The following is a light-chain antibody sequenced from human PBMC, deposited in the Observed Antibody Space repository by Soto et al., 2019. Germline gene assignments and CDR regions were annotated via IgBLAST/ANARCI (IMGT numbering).Light chain of an antibody. Sequence: QSALTQPASVSGSPGQSITISCTGTSSDVGGYNYVSWYQQHPGKAPKLMIYGVTNRPSGVSNRFSGSKSANTASRTISGLQAEDEANYYCSAYTSSITRSVVFGGGTKLTVL. CDR3: SAYTSSITRSVV. CDR2: GVT. V-gene: IGLV2-14*01. CDR1: SSDVGGYNY. J-gene: IGLJ2*01.